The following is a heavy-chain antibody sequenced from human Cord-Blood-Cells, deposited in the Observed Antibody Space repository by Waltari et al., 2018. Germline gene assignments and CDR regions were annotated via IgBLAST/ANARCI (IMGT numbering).Heavy chain of an antibody. Sequence: QLQLQESGPGLVKPSETLSLTCTVSGGSISSSSYYWGGFRKPTGKGLEWIGSIYYSGSTYYNPSLKSRVTISVDTSKNQFSLKLSSVTAADTAVYYCARNTGDYSNYAGFDYWGQGTLVTVSS. CDR1: GGSISSSSYY. CDR3: ARNTGDYSNYAGFDY. V-gene: IGHV4-39*01. CDR2: IYYSGST. J-gene: IGHJ4*02. D-gene: IGHD4-4*01.